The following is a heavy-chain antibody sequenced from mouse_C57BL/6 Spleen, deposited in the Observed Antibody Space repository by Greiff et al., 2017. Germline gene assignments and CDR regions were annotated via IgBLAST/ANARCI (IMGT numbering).Heavy chain of an antibody. J-gene: IGHJ2*01. CDR2: ISYSGST. D-gene: IGHD3-3*01. V-gene: IGHV3-1*01. CDR1: GYSITSGYD. CDR3: ARGGLPFFDY. Sequence: EVHLVESGPGLVKPSQSLSLTCSVTGYSITSGYDWHWIRHFPGNKLEWMGYISYSGSTNYNPSLKSRISITHDTSKNHFFLKLNSVTTEDTATYYCARGGLPFFDYWGQGTTLTVSS.